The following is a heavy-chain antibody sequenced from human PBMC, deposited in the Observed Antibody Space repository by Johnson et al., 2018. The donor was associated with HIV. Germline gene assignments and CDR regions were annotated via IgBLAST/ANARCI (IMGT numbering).Heavy chain of an antibody. D-gene: IGHD3-16*01. CDR3: AREGDDPGAFDI. CDR2: INWNGGST. Sequence: VQLVESGGGVVQPGRSLRLSCAASGFTVSSNYMGWIRQAPGKGLEWVSGINWNGGSTGYADSVKGRFTISRDNAKNSLYLQMNSLRAEETAVYYCAREGDDPGAFDIWGQGTMVTVSS. CDR1: GFTVSSNY. J-gene: IGHJ3*02. V-gene: IGHV3-20*04.